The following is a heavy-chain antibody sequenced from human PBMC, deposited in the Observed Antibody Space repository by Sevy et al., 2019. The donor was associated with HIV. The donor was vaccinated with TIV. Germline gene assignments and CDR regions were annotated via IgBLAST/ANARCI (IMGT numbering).Heavy chain of an antibody. CDR2: ISAYNGNT. D-gene: IGHD3-22*01. CDR3: ARLHYDSSGMRINYYYGMDV. V-gene: IGHV1-18*01. J-gene: IGHJ6*02. CDR1: GYTFTSYG. Sequence: ASVKVSCKASGYTFTSYGISWVRQAPGQGLEWMGWISAYNGNTNYAQKLQGRVTMTTDTSTSTAYMELRSLRSDDTAVYYCARLHYDSSGMRINYYYGMDVWGQRTTVTVSS.